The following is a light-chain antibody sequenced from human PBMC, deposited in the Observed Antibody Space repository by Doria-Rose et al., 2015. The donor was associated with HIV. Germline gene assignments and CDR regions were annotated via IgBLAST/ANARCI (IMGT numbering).Light chain of an antibody. CDR2: DGS. J-gene: IGKJ1*01. CDR3: HQYGTSWT. CDR1: QSFSSTY. Sequence: TQSPGTLSLSPGERATLSCRAGQSFSSTYLAWYQQKPGQAPSLLIYDGSTRATGIPDRFSASGSGTDFSLTIDRLEPEDFALYYCHQYGTSWTFGQGTKVEI. V-gene: IGKV3-20*01.